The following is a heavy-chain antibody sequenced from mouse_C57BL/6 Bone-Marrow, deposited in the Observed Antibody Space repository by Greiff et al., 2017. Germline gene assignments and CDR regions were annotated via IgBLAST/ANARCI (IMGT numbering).Heavy chain of an antibody. J-gene: IGHJ3*01. Sequence: EVHLVESGGGLVQPGGSLSLSCAASGFTFTDYYMSWVRQPPGKALEWLGFIRNKANGYTTEYSASVKGRFTISRDNSQSILYLQMNALRAEDSATYYCARSYDYVFFAYWGQGTLVTVSA. CDR3: ARSYDYVFFAY. CDR2: IRNKANGYTT. D-gene: IGHD2-4*01. V-gene: IGHV7-3*01. CDR1: GFTFTDYY.